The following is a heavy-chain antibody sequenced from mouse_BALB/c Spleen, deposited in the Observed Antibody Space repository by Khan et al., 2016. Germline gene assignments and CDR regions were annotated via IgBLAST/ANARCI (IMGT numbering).Heavy chain of an antibody. D-gene: IGHD1-1*01. CDR3: GSTVVADFDY. CDR2: IDPANGNT. CDR1: GFNIKDTY. Sequence: MQLEESGAELVKPGASVKLSCTASGFNIKDTYMHWVKQRPEQGLEWIGRIDPANGNTKYDPKFQGKATITADTSSNTAYLQLSSLTSEDTAVYYCGSTVVADFDYWGQGTTLTVSS. J-gene: IGHJ2*01. V-gene: IGHV14-3*02.